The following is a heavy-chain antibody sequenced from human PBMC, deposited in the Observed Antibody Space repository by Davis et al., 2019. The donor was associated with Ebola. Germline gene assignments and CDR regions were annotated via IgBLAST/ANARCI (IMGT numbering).Heavy chain of an antibody. D-gene: IGHD3-3*01. J-gene: IGHJ1*01. CDR2: ISSSSSTI. CDR3: ARVIVGVTIFGVVIPGLRSQH. Sequence: GESLKISCAASGFTFSSYSMNWVRQAPGKGLEWVSYISSSSSTIYYADSVKRRFTISRDNAKNSLYLQMNSLRDEDTAVYYCARVIVGVTIFGVVIPGLRSQHWGQGTLVTVSS. V-gene: IGHV3-48*02. CDR1: GFTFSSYS.